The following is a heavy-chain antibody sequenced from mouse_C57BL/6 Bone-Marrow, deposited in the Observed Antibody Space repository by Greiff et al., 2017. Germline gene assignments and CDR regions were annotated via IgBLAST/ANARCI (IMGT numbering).Heavy chain of an antibody. J-gene: IGHJ3*01. D-gene: IGHD2-5*01. V-gene: IGHV3-6*01. CDR1: GYSITSGYY. CDR2: ISYDGSN. CDR3: AREGDSNYGFAY. Sequence: ESGPGLVKPSQSLSLTCSVTGYSITSGYYWNWIRQFPGNKLEWMGYISYDGSNNYNPSLKNRISITRDTSKNQFFLKLNSVTTEDTATYYCAREGDSNYGFAYWGQGTLVTVSA.